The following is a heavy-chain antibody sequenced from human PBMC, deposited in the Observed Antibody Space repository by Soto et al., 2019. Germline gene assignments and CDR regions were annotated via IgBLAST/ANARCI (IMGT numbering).Heavy chain of an antibody. V-gene: IGHV5-10-1*01. CDR2: IDPSDSFT. D-gene: IGHD6-13*01. Sequence: EALQISSQASAYNFTTYWIFWLRQMPGKGLEWMGRIDPSDSFTNYSPSFQGHVTISCDQSITTAYLQWNSLKASDTAMYYCARGYSSSWYFDSWGQGTLVTVSS. CDR3: ARGYSSSWYFDS. J-gene: IGHJ4*02. CDR1: AYNFTTYW.